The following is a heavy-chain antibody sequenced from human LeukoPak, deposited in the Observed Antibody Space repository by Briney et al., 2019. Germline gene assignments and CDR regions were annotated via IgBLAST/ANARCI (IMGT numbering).Heavy chain of an antibody. CDR2: ISRTGGDI. Sequence: PGGSLRLSCVGSPTFPFSDYSMNWVRQAPGKGLGWVSSISRTGGDIYYADSVKGRFTISRDNAKSSLYLQMNSLRAEDTAFYYCAKGSAQYYFDSWGQGTLVTVSS. J-gene: IGHJ4*02. CDR1: PTFPFSDYS. V-gene: IGHV3-21*04. CDR3: AKGSAQYYFDS. D-gene: IGHD3-10*01.